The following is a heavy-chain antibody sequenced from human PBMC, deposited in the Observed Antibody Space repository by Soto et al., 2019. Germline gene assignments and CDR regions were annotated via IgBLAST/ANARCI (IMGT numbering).Heavy chain of an antibody. Sequence: PVGSLRLSCAASGFIFSNYAMSWVRQAPGKGLEWVSAFSGTTSNTYYAPSVKGRFTISRDNSKNTLYLQMNSLKAEDSALYYCAKGQRWELPFDYWGQGALVTVSS. CDR2: FSGTTSNT. V-gene: IGHV3-23*01. CDR1: GFIFSNYA. D-gene: IGHD1-26*01. CDR3: AKGQRWELPFDY. J-gene: IGHJ4*02.